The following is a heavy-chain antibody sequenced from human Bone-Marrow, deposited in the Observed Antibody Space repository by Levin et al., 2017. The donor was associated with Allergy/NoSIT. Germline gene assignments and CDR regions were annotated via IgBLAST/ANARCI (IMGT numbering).Heavy chain of an antibody. CDR2: ISGSGNPT. CDR3: AKDPHYYDSNGPFSFDP. D-gene: IGHD3-22*01. Sequence: GESLKISCAASGSTFSSYAMAWVRQAPGKGLEWVSSISGSGNPTYYADSVKGRFTISRDNSKNTLYLELNSLRAEDTAVYYCAKDPHYYDSNGPFSFDPRGQGTLVTVS. J-gene: IGHJ5*02. V-gene: IGHV3-23*01. CDR1: GSTFSSYA.